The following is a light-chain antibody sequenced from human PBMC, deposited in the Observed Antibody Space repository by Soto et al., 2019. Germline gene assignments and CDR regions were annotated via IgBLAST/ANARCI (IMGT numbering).Light chain of an antibody. CDR2: EGS. CDR3: YSYAGSSTRV. J-gene: IGLJ1*01. CDR1: SSDVGSYNL. Sequence: QSALTQPASVSGSPGQSITISCTGTSSDVGSYNLVSWYQQHPGKAPKLMIYEGSKRASGVSNRFSGSKSGNTASLTISGLQAEDDADYYCYSYAGSSTRVFGTGTKLTVL. V-gene: IGLV2-23*01.